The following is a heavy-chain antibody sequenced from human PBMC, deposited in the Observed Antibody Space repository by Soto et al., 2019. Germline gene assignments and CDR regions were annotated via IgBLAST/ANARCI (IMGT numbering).Heavy chain of an antibody. CDR3: ARAPHWPPGVGFEP. J-gene: IGHJ5*02. V-gene: IGHV4-34*01. CDR2: INHGGNF. Sequence: AETLSITCAVYGGSFSGYYWTWVRQPPGKVLELIGEINHGGNFNCDPSLKSRVTISIDTSKNHFSLNLTSVTAADTAVYYCARAPHWPPGVGFEPWGQGALVTVSS. CDR1: GGSFSGYY. D-gene: IGHD7-27*01.